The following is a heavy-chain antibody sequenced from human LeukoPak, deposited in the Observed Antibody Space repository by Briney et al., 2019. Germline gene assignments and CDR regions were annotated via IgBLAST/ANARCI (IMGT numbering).Heavy chain of an antibody. CDR3: ARDPGTHYGSSWYYGMDV. V-gene: IGHV3-7*01. J-gene: IGHJ6*02. CDR1: GFTFSSYW. D-gene: IGHD6-13*01. CDR2: IKQDGSEK. Sequence: GGSLGLSGAASGFTFSSYWMSWVRQAPGKGLEWVANIKQDGSEKYYVDSVKGRFTISRDNAKNSLYLQMHSLRAEETAVYYCARDPGTHYGSSWYYGMDVWGQGTTVTVSS.